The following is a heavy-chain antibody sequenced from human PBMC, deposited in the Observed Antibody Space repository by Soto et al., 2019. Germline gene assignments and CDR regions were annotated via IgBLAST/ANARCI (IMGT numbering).Heavy chain of an antibody. Sequence: SETLSLTCTVSGGSISSYYWSWIRQPPGKGLEWIGYIYYSGSTNYNPSLKSRVTISVDTSKNQFSLKLSSVTAADTAVYYCARVSRGGDPHLDYWGQGTLVTVSS. J-gene: IGHJ4*02. CDR2: IYYSGST. CDR1: GGSISSYY. D-gene: IGHD2-21*02. CDR3: ARVSRGGDPHLDY. V-gene: IGHV4-59*01.